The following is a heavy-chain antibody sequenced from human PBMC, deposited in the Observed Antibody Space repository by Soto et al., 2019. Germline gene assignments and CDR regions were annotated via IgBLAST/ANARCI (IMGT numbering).Heavy chain of an antibody. V-gene: IGHV1-46*01. D-gene: IGHD2-15*01. J-gene: IGHJ4*02. CDR1: GYTFTNYY. CDR3: ARALGCSGDTCLFSSDVNFDY. CDR2: ISPSGGRT. Sequence: QVQLVQSGAEVKKPGASVKVSCKASGYTFTNYYIHWVRQAPGQRLEWMGIISPSGGRTSTTQKVQGRVTMTSDTSTNTVYMELSRLRAYDTAVYYCARALGCSGDTCLFSSDVNFDYWGQGTLVTVSS.